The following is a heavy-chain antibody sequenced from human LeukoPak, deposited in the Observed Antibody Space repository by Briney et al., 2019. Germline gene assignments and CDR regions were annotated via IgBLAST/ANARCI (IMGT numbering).Heavy chain of an antibody. J-gene: IGHJ5*02. CDR2: INPNGGGT. D-gene: IGHD3-22*01. V-gene: IGHV1-2*02. CDR1: GYTFTGYY. CDR3: ARNYYDSSGYYQNWFDP. Sequence: ASVRVSCTASGYTFTGYYMHWVRQAPGQGLEWMGWINPNGGGTNYAQKFQGRVTMTRDTSISTAYMELSRLRSDDMAVYYCARNYYDSSGYYQNWFDPWGQGTLVTVSS.